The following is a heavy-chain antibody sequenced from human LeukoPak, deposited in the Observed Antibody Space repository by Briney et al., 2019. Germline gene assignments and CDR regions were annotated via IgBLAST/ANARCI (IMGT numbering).Heavy chain of an antibody. Sequence: PSETLSLTCTVSGGSISSYYWSWIRQPPGKGLEWIGYIYYSGSTNYNPSLKSRVTISVDTSKNQFSLKLSSVTAADTAVYYCARLTSGYSYAPFDYWGQGTLVTVSS. CDR3: ARLTSGYSYAPFDY. CDR2: IYYSGST. V-gene: IGHV4-59*08. J-gene: IGHJ4*02. D-gene: IGHD5-18*01. CDR1: GGSISSYY.